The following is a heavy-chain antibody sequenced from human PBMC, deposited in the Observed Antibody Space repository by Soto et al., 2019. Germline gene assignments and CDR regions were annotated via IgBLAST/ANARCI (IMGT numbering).Heavy chain of an antibody. CDR3: ARGYCSSTSCYPYYYMDV. CDR1: GYTFTGYY. Sequence: ASVKVSCKASGYTFTGYYMHWVRQAPGQGLEWMGWINPNSGGTNYAQKFQGWVTMTREKSISTAYMELSRLRSDDTAVYYCARGYCSSTSCYPYYYMDVWGKGTTVTVSS. V-gene: IGHV1-2*04. CDR2: INPNSGGT. J-gene: IGHJ6*03. D-gene: IGHD2-2*01.